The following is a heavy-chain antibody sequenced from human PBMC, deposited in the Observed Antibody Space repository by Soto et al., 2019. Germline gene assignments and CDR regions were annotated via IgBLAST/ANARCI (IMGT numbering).Heavy chain of an antibody. J-gene: IGHJ4*02. CDR2: ISAYNGNT. CDR1: GYTFTSYG. D-gene: IGHD3-10*01. Sequence: ASVKVSCKASGYTFTSYGISWVRQAPGQGLEWMGWISAYNGNTNYAQKLQGRVTMTTDTSTSTAYMELRSLRSDDTAVYYCARDQRFRLLWFGESTDYWGQGTLVTVSS. V-gene: IGHV1-18*01. CDR3: ARDQRFRLLWFGESTDY.